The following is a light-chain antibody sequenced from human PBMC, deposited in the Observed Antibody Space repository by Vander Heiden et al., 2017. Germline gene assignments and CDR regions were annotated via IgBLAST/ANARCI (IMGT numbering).Light chain of an antibody. CDR2: DAY. CDR1: QSISSY. Sequence: EIVLTQSPATLSLFPGERATLSCRSSQSISSYLAWYQQKPGQPPRLVIYDAYNRATGIPARFSGSGSGTDFTLTISSLEPEDFAVYYCQQRTNWPRTFGQGTKVEIK. J-gene: IGKJ1*01. CDR3: QQRTNWPRT. V-gene: IGKV3-11*01.